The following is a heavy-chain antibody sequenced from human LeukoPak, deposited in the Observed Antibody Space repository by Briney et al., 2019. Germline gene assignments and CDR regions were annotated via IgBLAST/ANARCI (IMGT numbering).Heavy chain of an antibody. V-gene: IGHV1-46*01. D-gene: IGHD4-17*01. J-gene: IGHJ5*02. CDR3: ARDAAQRTVTMGFGWFDP. CDR1: GYTFTSYY. CDR2: INPSGGST. Sequence: ASVKVSCKASGYTFTSYYMHWVRQAPGQGLEWMRIINPSGGSTSYAQKFQGRVTMTRDMSTSTVYMELSSLRSEDTAVYYCARDAAQRTVTMGFGWFDPWGQGTLVTVSS.